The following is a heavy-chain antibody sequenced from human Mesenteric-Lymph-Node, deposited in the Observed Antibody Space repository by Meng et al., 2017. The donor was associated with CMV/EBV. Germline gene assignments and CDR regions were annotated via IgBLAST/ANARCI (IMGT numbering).Heavy chain of an antibody. CDR3: ARDGFEQQLADYYYYGMDV. J-gene: IGHJ6*02. Sequence: GESLKISCAASGFTVSSNYMSWVRQAPGKGLEWVSVIYSGGSTDYADSVKGRFTISRDNSKNTLYLQMNSLRAEDTAVYYCARDGFEQQLADYYYYGMDVWGQGTTVTVSS. CDR1: GFTVSSNY. V-gene: IGHV3-66*02. CDR2: IYSGGST. D-gene: IGHD6-13*01.